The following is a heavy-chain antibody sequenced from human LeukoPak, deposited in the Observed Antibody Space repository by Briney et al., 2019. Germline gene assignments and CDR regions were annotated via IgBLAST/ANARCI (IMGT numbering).Heavy chain of an antibody. V-gene: IGHV4-31*02. CDR1: GGSISSGGYY. CDR2: IYYSGST. CDR3: ACSGSYLFDY. D-gene: IGHD3-10*02. J-gene: IGHJ4*02. Sequence: SQTLSLTCTVSGGSISSGGYYWSWIRQHPGKGLGWIGYIYYSGSTYYNPSLKSRVTISVDTSKNQFSLKLSSVTAADTAAYYCACSGSYLFDYWGQGTLVTVSS.